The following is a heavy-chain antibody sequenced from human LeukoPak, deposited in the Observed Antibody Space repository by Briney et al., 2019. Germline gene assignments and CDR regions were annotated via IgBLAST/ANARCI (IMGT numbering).Heavy chain of an antibody. CDR3: GVAPDY. J-gene: IGHJ4*02. Sequence: SETLSLTCTVSVGSIIRSSSYRGWIRQPPGKGLEWIGSIFNSGSTYYNPSLKSRLSISVDTSKNQFSLKLSAVTAADTAVHYCGVAPDYWGEGTLVTVSS. CDR2: IFNSGST. CDR1: VGSIIRSSSY. V-gene: IGHV4-39*01. D-gene: IGHD3-3*01.